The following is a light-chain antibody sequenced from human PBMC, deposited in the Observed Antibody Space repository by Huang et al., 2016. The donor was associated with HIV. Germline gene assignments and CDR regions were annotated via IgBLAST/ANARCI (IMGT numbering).Light chain of an antibody. CDR2: WAS. V-gene: IGKV4-1*01. CDR3: QQYYSPPYT. J-gene: IGKJ2*01. Sequence: DIEMTQSPDSLTVSLGARAIINCKSSQAVLKKSNKKNYLAGYQQRPGQPPKVLIYWASSRESGVPDRFSGSGSGTDFNLTISSLQPEDLAVYYCQQYYSPPYTFGQGTRLEI. CDR1: QAVLKKSNKKNY.